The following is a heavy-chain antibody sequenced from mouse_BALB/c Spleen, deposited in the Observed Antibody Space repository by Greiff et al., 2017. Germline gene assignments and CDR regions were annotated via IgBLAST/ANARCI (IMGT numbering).Heavy chain of an antibody. V-gene: IGHV3-2*02. Sequence: VQLKESGPGLVKPSQSLSLTCTVTGYSITSDYAWNWIRQFPGNKLEWMGYISYSGSTSYNPSLKSRISITRDTSKNQFFLQLNSVTTEDTATYYCARTDYGSSYEYFDVWGAGTTVTVSS. CDR1: GYSITSDYA. CDR2: ISYSGST. J-gene: IGHJ1*01. CDR3: ARTDYGSSYEYFDV. D-gene: IGHD1-1*01.